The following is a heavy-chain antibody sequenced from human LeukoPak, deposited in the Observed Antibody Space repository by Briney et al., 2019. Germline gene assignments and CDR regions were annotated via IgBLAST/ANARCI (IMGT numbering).Heavy chain of an antibody. J-gene: IGHJ4*02. CDR2: IYHSGST. Sequence: SETLSLTCTVSGGSISSGDYYWSWIRQPPGKALEWIAYIYHSGSTYYDPSLKSRVIISVDTSQNQFSLKLSSVTAADTAVYYCARGPGGYFDYWGQGTLVTVSS. V-gene: IGHV4-30-4*01. D-gene: IGHD3-10*01. CDR3: ARGPGGYFDY. CDR1: GGSISSGDYY.